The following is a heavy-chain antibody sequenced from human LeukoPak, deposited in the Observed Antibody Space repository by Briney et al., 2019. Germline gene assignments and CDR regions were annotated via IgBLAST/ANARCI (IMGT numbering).Heavy chain of an antibody. CDR1: GFTFSSYW. CDR2: IKQDGSEK. J-gene: IGHJ4*02. CDR3: ARDTWLQSGYYFDY. D-gene: IGHD5-24*01. Sequence: PGGSLRLSCAVSGFTFSSYWMSWVRQTPGKGLEWVANIKQDGSEKYYVDSVKGRFTISRDNAKNSLYLQMNSLRAEDTAVYYCARDTWLQSGYYFDYWGQGTLVTVSS. V-gene: IGHV3-7*01.